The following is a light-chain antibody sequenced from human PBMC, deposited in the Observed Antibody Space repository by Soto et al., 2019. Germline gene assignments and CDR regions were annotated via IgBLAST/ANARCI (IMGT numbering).Light chain of an antibody. V-gene: IGKV1-39*01. CDR1: QNIRNY. Sequence: DIQMTQSPSSLSASVRDSVTITCRASQNIRNYLDWYQQKPGRAPKILIYAASSLQSGVPSRFSGGGSGTDFTLTITSLQPEDVATYYCQQCDSSPWTFGQGTKVDIK. J-gene: IGKJ1*01. CDR2: AAS. CDR3: QQCDSSPWT.